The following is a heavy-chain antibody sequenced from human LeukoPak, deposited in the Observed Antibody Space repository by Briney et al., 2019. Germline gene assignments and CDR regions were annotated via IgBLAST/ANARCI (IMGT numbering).Heavy chain of an antibody. D-gene: IGHD4-17*01. J-gene: IGHJ4*02. Sequence: GGSLRLSCTSSGFTFSSDAMTWVRQAPGKGLEWVSSISGSGDGTYYADSVRGRFTISRDNSKNTLYLQMNSLRAEDTAVYYCAREEVTTLDYWGQGTLVTVSS. CDR1: GFTFSSDA. V-gene: IGHV3-23*01. CDR3: AREEVTTLDY. CDR2: ISGSGDGT.